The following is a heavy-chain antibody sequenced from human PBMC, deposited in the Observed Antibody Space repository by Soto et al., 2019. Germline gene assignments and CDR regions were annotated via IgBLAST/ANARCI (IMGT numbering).Heavy chain of an antibody. CDR3: ASGYCSGGSCTRKYYFDY. CDR2: IIPIFGTA. J-gene: IGHJ4*01. Sequence: QVQLVQSGAEVKKPGSSVKVSCKASGGTFSSYAISWVRQAPGQGLEWMGGIIPIFGTANYAQKFQGRVTITADESTSTAYMELSSLRSEDTAVYYCASGYCSGGSCTRKYYFDYWGHGTLVTVSS. D-gene: IGHD2-15*01. CDR1: GGTFSSYA. V-gene: IGHV1-69*01.